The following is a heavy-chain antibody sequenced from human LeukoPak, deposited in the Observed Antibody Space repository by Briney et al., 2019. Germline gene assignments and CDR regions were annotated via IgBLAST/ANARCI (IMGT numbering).Heavy chain of an antibody. CDR3: ARERSTLNSGYQYYYYMDV. D-gene: IGHD3-22*01. Sequence: SETLSLTCTVSGGSISTYYWSWIRQPPGKGLEWIGYISYTGSTNYNPSLKSRVTISVDTSQNQFSLKLSSVTAADTAVYYCARERSTLNSGYQYYYYMDVWGKGTTVTISS. J-gene: IGHJ6*03. CDR2: ISYTGST. CDR1: GGSISTYY. V-gene: IGHV4-59*01.